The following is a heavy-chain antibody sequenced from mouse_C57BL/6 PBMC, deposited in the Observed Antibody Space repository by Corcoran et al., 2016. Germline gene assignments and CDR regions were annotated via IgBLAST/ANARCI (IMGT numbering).Heavy chain of an antibody. Sequence: EVQLQQSGPVLVKPGASVKMSCKASGYTFTDYYMNWVKQSHGKGLEWIGVINPYNGGTSYNQKFKGKATLTVDKSSSTAYMELNSLTSEDSAVYYCARGGYYGSSGYWGQGTTLTVSS. V-gene: IGHV1-19*01. J-gene: IGHJ2*01. CDR2: INPYNGGT. D-gene: IGHD1-1*01. CDR3: ARGGYYGSSGY. CDR1: GYTFTDYY.